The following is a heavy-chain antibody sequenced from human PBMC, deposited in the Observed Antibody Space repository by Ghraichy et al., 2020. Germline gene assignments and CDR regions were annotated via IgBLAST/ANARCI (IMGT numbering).Heavy chain of an antibody. CDR2: IKGDATCR. CDR3: VRDRDRWCFVR. CDR1: GFTFSYYW. J-gene: IGHJ2*01. Sequence: GESLNISCAASGFTFSYYWMHWVRQAPGEGLVWVSRIKGDATCRNYADSVRGRFTISRDNALNMLYLQMDSLRADDTAVYYCVRDRDRWCFVRWDRGTQVTVSS. V-gene: IGHV3-74*01.